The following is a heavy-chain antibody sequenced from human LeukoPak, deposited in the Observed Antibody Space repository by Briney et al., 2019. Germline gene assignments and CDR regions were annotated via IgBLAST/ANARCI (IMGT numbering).Heavy chain of an antibody. D-gene: IGHD2-8*01. CDR1: GFTFSSYS. J-gene: IGHJ6*01. CDR3: AKSARFCTNDVCYTNYYYGMDV. CDR2: ISSSSSYI. V-gene: IGHV3-21*01. Sequence: GGSLRLSCAASGFTFSSYSMHWVRQAPGKGLEWVSSISSSSSYIYYADSVKGRFTISRDNAKNSPYLQMNSLRAEDTAVHYCAKSARFCTNDVCYTNYYYGMDVWGQGTTVTVSS.